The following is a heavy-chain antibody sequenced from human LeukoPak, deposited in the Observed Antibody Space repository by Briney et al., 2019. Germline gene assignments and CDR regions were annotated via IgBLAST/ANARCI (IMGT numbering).Heavy chain of an antibody. CDR1: GGSFSGYY. J-gene: IGHJ4*02. CDR3: ARGSIAAAGPRVYFDY. D-gene: IGHD6-13*01. Sequence: KPSETLSLTCAVYGGSFSGYYWSWIHQPPGKGLEWIGEINHSGSTNYNPSLKSRVTISVDTSKNQFSLKLSSVTAADTAVYYCARGSIAAAGPRVYFDYWGQGTLVTVSS. V-gene: IGHV4-34*01. CDR2: INHSGST.